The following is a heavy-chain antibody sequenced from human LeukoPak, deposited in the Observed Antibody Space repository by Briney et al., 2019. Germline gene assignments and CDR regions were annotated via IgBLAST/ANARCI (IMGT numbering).Heavy chain of an antibody. CDR3: ASSKKIVGATPLDY. J-gene: IGHJ4*02. CDR1: GYTFTGYY. Sequence: GASVKVSCKASGYTFTGYYMHWVRQAPGQGLEWMGRIIPILGIANYAQKFQGRVTITADKSTSTAYMELSSLRSEDTAVYYCASSKKIVGATPLDYWGQGTLVTVSS. CDR2: IIPILGIA. D-gene: IGHD1-26*01. V-gene: IGHV1-69*02.